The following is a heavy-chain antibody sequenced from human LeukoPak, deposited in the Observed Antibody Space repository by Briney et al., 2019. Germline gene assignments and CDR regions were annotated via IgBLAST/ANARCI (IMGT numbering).Heavy chain of an antibody. Sequence: SETLSLTCTVSGGSITSSNYYWGWIRQPPGKGLEWIVNIYYSGSTYYNPSLKSRVTISVDTTKNQFSLKLSSVTAADTAVYYCARHYDFWSGYYNYYYGMDVWGQGTTVTVSS. CDR2: IYYSGST. CDR3: ARHYDFWSGYYNYYYGMDV. J-gene: IGHJ6*02. D-gene: IGHD3-3*01. CDR1: GGSITSSNYY. V-gene: IGHV4-39*01.